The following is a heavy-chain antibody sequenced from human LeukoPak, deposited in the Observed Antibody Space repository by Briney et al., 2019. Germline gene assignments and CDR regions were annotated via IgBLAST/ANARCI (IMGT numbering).Heavy chain of an antibody. D-gene: IGHD3-22*01. J-gene: IGHJ5*02. CDR2: ISSSSSYI. V-gene: IGHV3-21*01. CDR1: GFTFSSYS. Sequence: GGSLRLSCAASGFTFSSYSMNWVRQAPGKGLEWVSSISSSSSYIYYADSVKGRFTISRDNAKNSLYLQMNSLRAEDTAVYYCPRGFTMIVVVIGELNCSDPGGRGTLVTVS. CDR3: PRGFTMIVVVIGELNCSDP.